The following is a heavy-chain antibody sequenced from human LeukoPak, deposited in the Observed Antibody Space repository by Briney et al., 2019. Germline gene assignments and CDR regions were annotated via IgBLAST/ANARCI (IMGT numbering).Heavy chain of an antibody. D-gene: IGHD6-19*01. V-gene: IGHV3-48*03. Sequence: GGSLRLSCAASGFTFSSYEMNWVRQAPGEGLEWISYISSSGSSVKYADSVKGRFTISRDNAKNSLYLQMNSLRAEDTAVYYCAGLPTGQWLVLFDYWGQGTLVTVSS. CDR3: AGLPTGQWLVLFDY. CDR2: ISSSGSSV. J-gene: IGHJ4*02. CDR1: GFTFSSYE.